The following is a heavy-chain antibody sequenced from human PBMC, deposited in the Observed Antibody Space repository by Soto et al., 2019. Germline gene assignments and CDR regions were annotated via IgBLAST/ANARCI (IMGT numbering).Heavy chain of an antibody. Sequence: PSETLSLTCAVYGGSFSGYYWDWIRQPPGKGLEWIGEINPDGATNYTPSLRGRVTISIDTSRNQFSLKLSSVTAADTAVYYCARGQRSDHFFDYCGQGPLVTVYS. CDR2: INPDGAT. D-gene: IGHD3-3*02. CDR3: ARGQRSDHFFDY. J-gene: IGHJ4*02. V-gene: IGHV4-34*01. CDR1: GGSFSGYY.